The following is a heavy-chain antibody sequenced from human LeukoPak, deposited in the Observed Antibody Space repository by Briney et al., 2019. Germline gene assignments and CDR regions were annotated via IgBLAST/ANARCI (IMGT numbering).Heavy chain of an antibody. CDR3: AADPYDYGDYVLGY. D-gene: IGHD4-17*01. J-gene: IGHJ4*02. Sequence: SVTVSCKPSGFTFTSSAVQWVRQARGQRLEWIGWIVVGSGNTTYAQKFQERVTITRDMSTSTAYMELSSLRSEDTAVYYCAADPYDYGDYVLGYWGQGTLVTVSS. V-gene: IGHV1-58*01. CDR2: IVVGSGNT. CDR1: GFTFTSSA.